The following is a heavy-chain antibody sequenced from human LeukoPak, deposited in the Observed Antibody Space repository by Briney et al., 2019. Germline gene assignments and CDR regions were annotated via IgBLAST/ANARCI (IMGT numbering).Heavy chain of an antibody. J-gene: IGHJ3*02. Sequence: GASLQISCEGSGSTFATYWIGWRRPVPGKGLGWMGIIYPGDSDTRYSPSFQGQVTISADKSISAAYLQWSSLNASDTAVYYCARHLVGPTTLSAFYIWGQGTMVTVSS. CDR3: ARHLVGPTTLSAFYI. D-gene: IGHD1-26*01. V-gene: IGHV5-51*01. CDR2: IYPGDSDT. CDR1: GSTFATYW.